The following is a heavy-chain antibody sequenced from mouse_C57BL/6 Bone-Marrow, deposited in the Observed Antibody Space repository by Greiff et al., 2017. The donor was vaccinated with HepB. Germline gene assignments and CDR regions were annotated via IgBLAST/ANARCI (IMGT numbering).Heavy chain of an antibody. V-gene: IGHV1-54*01. CDR3: ARSPYSNYDYYAMDY. Sequence: LVEPGAELVRPGTSVKVSCKASGYAFTNYLIEWVKQRPGQGLEWIGVINPGSGGTNYNEKFKGKATLTADKSSSTAYMQLSSLTSEDSAVYFCARSPYSNYDYYAMDYWGQGTSVTVSS. CDR2: INPGSGGT. D-gene: IGHD2-5*01. CDR1: GYAFTNYL. J-gene: IGHJ4*01.